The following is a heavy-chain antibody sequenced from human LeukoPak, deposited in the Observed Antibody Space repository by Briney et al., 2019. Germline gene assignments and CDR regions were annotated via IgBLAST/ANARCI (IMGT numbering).Heavy chain of an antibody. Sequence: SETLSLTCAVYGGSFSGYYWSWIRQPPGKGLEWIGEINHSGSTNYNPSLKSRVTISVDTSKNQFSLKLSSVTAADTAVYYCARGEEDGYSLDYWGQGTLVTVSS. CDR3: ARGEEDGYSLDY. J-gene: IGHJ4*02. CDR2: INHSGST. V-gene: IGHV4-34*01. CDR1: GGSFSGYY. D-gene: IGHD5-24*01.